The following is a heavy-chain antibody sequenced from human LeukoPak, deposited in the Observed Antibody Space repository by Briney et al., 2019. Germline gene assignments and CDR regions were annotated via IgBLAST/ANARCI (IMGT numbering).Heavy chain of an antibody. J-gene: IGHJ6*03. CDR1: GFTFSSYS. V-gene: IGHV3-49*04. D-gene: IGHD6-13*01. CDR3: TRLSQQLVSLYYYYYYMDV. Sequence: GGSLRLSCAASGFTFSSYSMNWVRQAPGKGLEWVGFIRSKAYGGTTEYAASVKGRFTISRDDSKSIAYLQMNSLKTEDTAVYYCTRLSQQLVSLYYYYYYMDVWGKGTTVTVSS. CDR2: IRSKAYGGTT.